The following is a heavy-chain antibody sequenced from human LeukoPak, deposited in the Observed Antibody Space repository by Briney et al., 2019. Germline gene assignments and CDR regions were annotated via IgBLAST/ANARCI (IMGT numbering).Heavy chain of an antibody. D-gene: IGHD3-22*01. CDR2: IYYSGST. J-gene: IGHJ3*02. Sequence: PSETLSLTCTVSGGSISSYYWSWIRQLPGKGLEWIGYIYYSGSTNYNPSLKSRVTISVDTSKNQFSLKLSSVTAADTAVYYCARDQYDSSGHTTLGAFDIWGQGTMVTVSS. CDR1: GGSISSYY. CDR3: ARDQYDSSGHTTLGAFDI. V-gene: IGHV4-59*01.